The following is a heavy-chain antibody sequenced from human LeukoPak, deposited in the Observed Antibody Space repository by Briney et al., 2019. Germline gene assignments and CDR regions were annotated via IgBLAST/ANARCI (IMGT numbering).Heavy chain of an antibody. CDR2: TNSDGSST. CDR1: GFTFSSYW. V-gene: IGHV3-74*01. Sequence: PGGSLRLSCAASGFTFSSYWMHWVRHAPGEGLVWVSRTNSDGSSTSYADSVKGRFTISRDNAKNTLYLQMNSLRAEDTAVYYCARGFPTTVTVDYWGQGTLVTVSS. J-gene: IGHJ4*02. CDR3: ARGFPTTVTVDY. D-gene: IGHD4-17*01.